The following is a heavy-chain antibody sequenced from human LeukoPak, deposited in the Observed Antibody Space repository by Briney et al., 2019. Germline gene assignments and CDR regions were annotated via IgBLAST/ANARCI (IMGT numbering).Heavy chain of an antibody. Sequence: SVKVSCKASGGTFSSYAISWVRQAPGQGLEWMGGIIPIFGTANYAQKFQGRVTITADESTSTAYMELSSLRSEDTAVYYCARDSPTTIFGVVISAYGMDVWGQGTTVTVSS. V-gene: IGHV1-69*13. CDR2: IIPIFGTA. CDR3: ARDSPTTIFGVVISAYGMDV. J-gene: IGHJ6*02. D-gene: IGHD3-3*01. CDR1: GGTFSSYA.